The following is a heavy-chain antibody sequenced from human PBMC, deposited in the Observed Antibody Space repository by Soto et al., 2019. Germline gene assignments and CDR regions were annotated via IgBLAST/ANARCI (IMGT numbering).Heavy chain of an antibody. CDR3: TRHHTYMDV. J-gene: IGHJ6*03. V-gene: IGHV3-73*01. CDR2: IRSKANSYAT. CDR1: GFTFSGSA. Sequence: EVQLVESGGGLVQPGGSLKLSCAASGFTFSGSAMHWVRQASGKGLEWVGRIRSKANSYATAYAASVKGRFTISRDDSTNTAYLQMNSLKTEDTAVYYCTRHHTYMDVWGKGTTVTVSS.